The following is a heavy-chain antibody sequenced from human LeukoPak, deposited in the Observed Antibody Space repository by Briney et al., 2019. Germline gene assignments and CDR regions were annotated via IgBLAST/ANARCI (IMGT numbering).Heavy chain of an antibody. CDR2: INPYNGNT. Sequence: ASVKVSCKASGYAFNSYGISWVRLAPGQGLEWMGWINPYNGNTKSAQSLQGRVTMTTDTSTSTAYMELRSLTSGDTAVYYCAFHDWGSRWFDPWGQGTLVTVSS. CDR1: GYAFNSYG. J-gene: IGHJ5*02. CDR3: AFHDWGSRWFDP. D-gene: IGHD7-27*01. V-gene: IGHV1-18*01.